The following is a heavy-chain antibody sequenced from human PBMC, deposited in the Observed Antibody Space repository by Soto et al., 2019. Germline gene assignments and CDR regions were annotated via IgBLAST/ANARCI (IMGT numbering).Heavy chain of an antibody. D-gene: IGHD6-19*01. CDR3: ATVNRAVAGYNWFDP. CDR2: FDPEDGET. Sequence: ASVKVSCKVSGDTLTELAMHWVRQAPGKGLEWMGGFDPEDGETIYAQKFQGRVTMTEDTSTDTAYMELSSLRSEDTAVYYCATVNRAVAGYNWFDPWGQGTLVTVSS. J-gene: IGHJ5*02. CDR1: GDTLTELA. V-gene: IGHV1-24*01.